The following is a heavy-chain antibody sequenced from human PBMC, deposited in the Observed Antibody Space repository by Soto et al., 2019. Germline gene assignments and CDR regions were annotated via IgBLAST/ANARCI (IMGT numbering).Heavy chain of an antibody. CDR1: ASTFTGYT. CDR3: ARGTVTSGRWFGP. J-gene: IGHJ5*02. D-gene: IGHD4-17*01. V-gene: IGHV1-18*04. CDR2: ISTFNGNT. Sequence: QVHLVQSGTEVKEPGASVKVSCKASASTFTGYTIDWVRQAPGQGLEWMGWISTFNGNTKYAGNFEGRVTMTTNTPTTTAYMEQTSLTFDDTAVYFCARGTVTSGRWFGPWGQGTLVSVSS.